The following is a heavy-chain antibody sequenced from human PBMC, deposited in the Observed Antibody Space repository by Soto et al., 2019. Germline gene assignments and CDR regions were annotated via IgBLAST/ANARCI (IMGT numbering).Heavy chain of an antibody. J-gene: IGHJ6*02. V-gene: IGHV3-48*01. D-gene: IGHD6-6*01. CDR3: AGTEIEYSSSSTYYYGMDV. CDR2: ISSSSSTI. Sequence: PGGSLRLSCAASGFTFSSYSMNWVRQAPGKGLEWVSYISSSSSTIYYADSVKRRFTISRDNAKNSLYLQMNSLRAEDTAVYYCAGTEIEYSSSSTYYYGMDVWGQGTTVTVSS. CDR1: GFTFSSYS.